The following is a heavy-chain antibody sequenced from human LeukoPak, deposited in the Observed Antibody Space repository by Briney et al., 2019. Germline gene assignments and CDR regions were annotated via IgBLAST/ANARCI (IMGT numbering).Heavy chain of an antibody. CDR3: ARGVDDFDI. J-gene: IGHJ3*02. V-gene: IGHV3-74*01. CDR1: GFTFSSYW. CDR2: INSDGSST. Sequence: GGSLRLSCAASGFTFSSYWMHWVRQAPGKGLLWVSRINSDGSSTNYADYVKGRFTISRDNAQNTLYLQMNSLRAEDTAVYYCARGVDDFDIWGQGTMVTVSS.